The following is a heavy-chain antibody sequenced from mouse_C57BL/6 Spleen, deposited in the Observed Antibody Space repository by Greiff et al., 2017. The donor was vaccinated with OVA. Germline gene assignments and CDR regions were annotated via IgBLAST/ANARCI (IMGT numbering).Heavy chain of an antibody. Sequence: QVQLQQPGAELVMPGASVKLSCKASGYTFTSYWMHWVKQRPGQGLEWIGEIDPSDSYTNYNQKFKGKSTLTVDKSSSTAYMQLSSLTSEDSAVYYCAVYDYDEGNYWGQGTTLTVSS. V-gene: IGHV1-69*01. CDR3: AVYDYDEGNY. D-gene: IGHD2-4*01. CDR1: GYTFTSYW. CDR2: IDPSDSYT. J-gene: IGHJ2*01.